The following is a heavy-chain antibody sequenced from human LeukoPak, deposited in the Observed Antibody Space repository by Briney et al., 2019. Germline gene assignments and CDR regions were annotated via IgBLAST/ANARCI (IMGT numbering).Heavy chain of an antibody. Sequence: GASVKVSCKASGYTFTSYDMNWVRQATGQGLEWMGWMNPNSGNTGYAQKFQGRVTMTRNTSISTAYMELSSLRSEDTAVYYCARGWGYCSSTSCQGANWFDPWGQGTLVTVSS. D-gene: IGHD2-2*01. CDR3: ARGWGYCSSTSCQGANWFDP. CDR1: GYTFTSYD. J-gene: IGHJ5*02. CDR2: MNPNSGNT. V-gene: IGHV1-8*01.